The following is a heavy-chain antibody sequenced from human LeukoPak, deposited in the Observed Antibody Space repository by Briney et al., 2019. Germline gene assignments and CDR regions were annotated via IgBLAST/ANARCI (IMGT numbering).Heavy chain of an antibody. CDR1: GFTFSSYA. CDR3: AKDRSAAGTDWFDP. V-gene: IGHV3-23*01. D-gene: IGHD6-13*01. J-gene: IGHJ5*02. CDR2: ISGSGGST. Sequence: GGSLRLSCAASGFTFSSYAMSWVRQPPGKGLEWVSAISGSGGSTYYADSAKGRFTISRDNSKNTLYLQMNSLRAEDTAVYYCAKDRSAAGTDWFDPWGQGTLVTVSS.